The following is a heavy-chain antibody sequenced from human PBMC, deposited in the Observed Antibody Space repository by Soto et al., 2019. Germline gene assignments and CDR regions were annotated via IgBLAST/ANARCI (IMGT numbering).Heavy chain of an antibody. CDR3: AKARQAPVGTHFFDL. Sequence: GGSLRLSCEASGFTFSSFAMGWVRQAPGKGLEWLSSVSADGVSSFSADSVRGRFRVSRDNSKNTLFLQMRFLTVEDTAVYYCAKARQAPVGTHFFDLWGQGTQVTVSS. CDR1: GFTFSSFA. CDR2: VSADGVSS. V-gene: IGHV3-23*01. J-gene: IGHJ4*02.